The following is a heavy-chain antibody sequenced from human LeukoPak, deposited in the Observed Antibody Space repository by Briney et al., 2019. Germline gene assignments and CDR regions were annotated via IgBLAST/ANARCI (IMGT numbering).Heavy chain of an antibody. D-gene: IGHD6-19*01. J-gene: IGHJ3*02. CDR2: ISGSGDST. CDR1: GFTFSSYA. Sequence: GGSLGLSCAASGFTFSSYAITWVRQAPGKGLEWVSAISGSGDSTYYADSVKGRFTISRDNSKNTLYLQMNSLRAEDTAVYYCAKDAAVAGKAFDIWGQGTMVTVSS. V-gene: IGHV3-23*01. CDR3: AKDAAVAGKAFDI.